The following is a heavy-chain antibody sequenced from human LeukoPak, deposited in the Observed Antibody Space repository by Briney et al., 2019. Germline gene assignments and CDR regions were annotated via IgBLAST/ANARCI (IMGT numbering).Heavy chain of an antibody. J-gene: IGHJ5*02. CDR1: GGSLSDHY. V-gene: IGHV4-34*01. D-gene: IGHD3-16*01. Sequence: SETLSLTCAVYGGSLSDHYWSWIRQPPGKGLEWIGEINHSGFTNYNPSLQSRVAISLATSNNQFSLSLTSVTAADTAVYYCARGASLYDYVWGSSPTKAFDPWGQGTLVTVSS. CDR2: INHSGFT. CDR3: ARGASLYDYVWGSSPTKAFDP.